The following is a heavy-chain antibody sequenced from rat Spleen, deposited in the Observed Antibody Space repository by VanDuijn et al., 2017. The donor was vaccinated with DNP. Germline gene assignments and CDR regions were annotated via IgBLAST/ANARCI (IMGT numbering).Heavy chain of an antibody. Sequence: EVQLVESGGDLVQPGRSLKLSCAASGFTFSDYGMAWVLQAPTKGLEWVASIGPDGHITYYRDSVKGRFTISRDNGKSTLYLQMESLRSEDTATYYCARYGYSSYDYYAMDAWGQGTSVTVSS. D-gene: IGHD1-2*01. V-gene: IGHV5S13*01. CDR1: GFTFSDYG. CDR2: IGPDGHIT. J-gene: IGHJ4*01. CDR3: ARYGYSSYDYYAMDA.